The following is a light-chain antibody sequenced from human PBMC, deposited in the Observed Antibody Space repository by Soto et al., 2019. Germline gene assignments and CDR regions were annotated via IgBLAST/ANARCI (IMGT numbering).Light chain of an antibody. Sequence: QSALTQPASVSGSPGQSSTISCTGTSSDVGGYNYVSWYQQHPGKAPKLIIYDVSNRPSGVSNRFSGSKSGNTASLTISGLQAEDEADYYCSSYTISSTLVFGGGTKLTVL. CDR1: SSDVGGYNY. CDR3: SSYTISSTLV. CDR2: DVS. J-gene: IGLJ2*01. V-gene: IGLV2-14*03.